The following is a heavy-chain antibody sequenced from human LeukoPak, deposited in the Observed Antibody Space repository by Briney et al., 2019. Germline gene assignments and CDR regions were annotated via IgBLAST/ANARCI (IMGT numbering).Heavy chain of an antibody. J-gene: IGHJ3*02. CDR2: MSGSGGTT. CDR1: GFNFGAYS. D-gene: IGHD5-12*01. V-gene: IGHV3-23*01. Sequence: GGSVRLPCAASGFNFGAYSLTWVRQAPGRGLDWVSGMSGSGGTTYYADSVRGRFTISRDNSKNTVYLQLNNLRAEDTAVYYCAKDGVATQHALDIWGHGTMVTVSS. CDR3: AKDGVATQHALDI.